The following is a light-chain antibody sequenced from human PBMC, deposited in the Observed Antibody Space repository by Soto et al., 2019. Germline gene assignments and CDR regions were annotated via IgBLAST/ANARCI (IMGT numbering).Light chain of an antibody. CDR1: QSISTC. CDR2: DSS. CDR3: QQYTNYRT. J-gene: IGKJ1*01. Sequence: DIQMTQSPSTLAASVGDRFTITCRASQSISTCFAWYHQKPCKAPKLLIYDSSSLESGYPLRFSGSVSATEFTLTRSSQQPDYFATYCCQQYTNYRTFGQGTKVDIK. V-gene: IGKV1-5*01.